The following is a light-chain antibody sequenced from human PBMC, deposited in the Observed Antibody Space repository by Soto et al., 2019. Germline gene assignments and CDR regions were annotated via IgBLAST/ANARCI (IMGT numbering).Light chain of an antibody. Sequence: EIMLTQSPGTLSLSPGEGATLSCRASQSVISSYLAWYQQKPGQAPRLLIYGASSRATGIPDRLSGSGSGTDFSLTISRLEPEDFAVYYCQQYASSPGTFGQGTKVEIK. J-gene: IGKJ1*01. CDR1: QSVISSY. V-gene: IGKV3-20*01. CDR3: QQYASSPGT. CDR2: GAS.